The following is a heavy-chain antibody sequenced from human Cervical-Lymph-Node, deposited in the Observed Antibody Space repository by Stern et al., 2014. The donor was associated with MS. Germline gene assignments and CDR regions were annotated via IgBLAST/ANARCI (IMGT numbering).Heavy chain of an antibody. J-gene: IGHJ4*02. CDR2: ITHSGSA. Sequence: QVQLQQWGAGLLKPSETLSLTCAVYSGSLRGYYWTWIRQSPGKGLEWIGEITHSGSANYKSSLKSRVPISVDTSKNRFSLRLTSVTAADTATYYCARGNGDYPYWGQGTLVTVSS. CDR3: ARGNGDYPY. V-gene: IGHV4-34*01. D-gene: IGHD4-17*01. CDR1: SGSLRGYY.